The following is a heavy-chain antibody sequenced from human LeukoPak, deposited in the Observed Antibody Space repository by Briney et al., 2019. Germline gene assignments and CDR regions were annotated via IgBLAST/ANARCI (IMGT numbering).Heavy chain of an antibody. Sequence: GGSLRLSCAASGFTFSSYWMSWVRQAPGKGLEWVANIKQGGSEKYYVDSVKGRFTISRDNAKNSLYLQMNSLTAEDTAVYYCGTSRWSGVVDSWGQGTLVTVSS. J-gene: IGHJ5*01. CDR3: GTSRWSGVVDS. D-gene: IGHD3-3*01. CDR1: GFTFSSYW. CDR2: IKQGGSEK. V-gene: IGHV3-7*01.